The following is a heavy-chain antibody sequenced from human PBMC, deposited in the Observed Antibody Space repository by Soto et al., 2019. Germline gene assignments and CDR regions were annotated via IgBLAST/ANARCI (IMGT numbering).Heavy chain of an antibody. V-gene: IGHV4-30-4*01. D-gene: IGHD1-1*01. CDR3: AREMRKEPYYYYGMDV. CDR1: GGSISSGDYY. Sequence: SETLSLTCTVSGGSISSGDYYWSWIRQPPGKGLEWIGYIYYSGSTYYNPSLKSRVTISVDTSKNQFSLKLSSVTAADTAVYYCAREMRKEPYYYYGMDVWGQGTTVTVYS. J-gene: IGHJ6*02. CDR2: IYYSGST.